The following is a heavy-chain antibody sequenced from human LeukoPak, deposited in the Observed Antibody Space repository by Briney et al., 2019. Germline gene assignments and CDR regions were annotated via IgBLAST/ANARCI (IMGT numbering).Heavy chain of an antibody. CDR3: GGDGYCSSYRQENYYYYYMDV. CDR1: GFTFDDYG. D-gene: IGHD6-13*01. J-gene: IGHJ6*03. V-gene: IGHV3-20*04. CDR2: INWNGGST. Sequence: GGSLRLSCAASGFTFDDYGMSWVRRAPGKGLEWVSGINWNGGSTGYADSVKGRFTISRDNAKNSLYLQMNSLRAEDTALYYCGGDGYCSSYRQENYYYYYMDVWGKGTTVTVSS.